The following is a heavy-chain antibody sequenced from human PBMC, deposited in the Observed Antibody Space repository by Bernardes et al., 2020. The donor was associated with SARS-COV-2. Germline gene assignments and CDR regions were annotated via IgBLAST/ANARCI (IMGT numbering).Heavy chain of an antibody. CDR2: TSGSGGST. Sequence: GGSLRLSCIASGFNFTNYAMTWVRQAPGKGLQWVSGTSGSGGSTYYAGSVKGRFTISRDISKNTLYLQMNSLRADDTAVYYCAKDLSWRQLLPEVFDCWGQGTLVTVSS. CDR1: GFNFTNYA. J-gene: IGHJ4*02. CDR3: AKDLSWRQLLPEVFDC. D-gene: IGHD2-2*01. V-gene: IGHV3-23*01.